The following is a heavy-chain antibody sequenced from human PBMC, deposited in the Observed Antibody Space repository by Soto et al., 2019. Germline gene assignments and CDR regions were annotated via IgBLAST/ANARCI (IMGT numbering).Heavy chain of an antibody. V-gene: IGHV3-23*01. CDR3: ATAAPFLLVTWRKNWFDP. D-gene: IGHD1-26*01. CDR2: ISGSGGST. CDR1: GFTFSGYA. Sequence: GGSLRLSCAASGFTFSGYAMSWGRQAPGKGLEWVSAISGSGGSTYYADSVKGRFTISKDNSKNTLYLQMSSLRSEDTAVYYCATAAPFLLVTWRKNWFDPWGQGTLVTVSS. J-gene: IGHJ5*02.